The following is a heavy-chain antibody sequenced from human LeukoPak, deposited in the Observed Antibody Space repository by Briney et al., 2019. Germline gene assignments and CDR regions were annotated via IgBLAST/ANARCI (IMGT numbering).Heavy chain of an antibody. CDR1: GFTFSDYY. J-gene: IGHJ4*02. V-gene: IGHV3-11*05. CDR2: ISTSGKYI. Sequence: GGSLRLSCAASGFTFSDYYMRWIRQAPGKGLEWVSYISTSGKYIKDADSVKGRFTISRDNAKNSLFLRMSSLRVEDTAVYYCARVPGGLEWADFDYWGQGTLVTVSS. D-gene: IGHD3-3*01. CDR3: ARVPGGLEWADFDY.